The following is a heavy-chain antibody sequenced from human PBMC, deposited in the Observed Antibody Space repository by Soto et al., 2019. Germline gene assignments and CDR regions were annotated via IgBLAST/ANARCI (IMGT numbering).Heavy chain of an antibody. CDR1: GFTFSDYS. Sequence: EVQLVESGGGLVKAGGSLRLSCAASGFTFSDYSINWVRQAPGKGLEWVSTISRIHNIYYADSVKGRFTISRDNTQNSVYLQMNSLRGEDTAVYYCARDLRTVAACGFDIWGRGTMVTVSS. CDR2: ISRIHNI. V-gene: IGHV3-21*01. D-gene: IGHD2-21*01. CDR3: ARDLRTVAACGFDI. J-gene: IGHJ3*02.